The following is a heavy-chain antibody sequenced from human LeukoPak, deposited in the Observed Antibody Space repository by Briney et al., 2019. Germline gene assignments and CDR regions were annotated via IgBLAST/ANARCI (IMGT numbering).Heavy chain of an antibody. CDR2: INHSGST. J-gene: IGHJ4*02. D-gene: IGHD4-23*01. CDR1: GGSFSGYY. CDR3: ARGRRWFDY. Sequence: SETLSFTCAVYGGSFSGYYWSWIRQPPGKGLEWIGEINHSGSTNYNPSLKSRVTISVDTSKNQFSLKLSSVTAADTAVYYCARGRRWFDYWGQGTLVTVSS. V-gene: IGHV4-34*01.